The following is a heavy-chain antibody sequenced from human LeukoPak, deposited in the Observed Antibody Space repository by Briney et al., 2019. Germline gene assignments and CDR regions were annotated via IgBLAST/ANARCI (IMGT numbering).Heavy chain of an antibody. Sequence: GGSLRLSCAASGFTFSTYAMSWVRQAAGKGMEWVSAISGSGGSTYYADPVKGRFTISRDNSKNTLYLQMNSLRAEDTAVYYCAKGVGYSYGSIDYWGQGTLVTVSS. CDR3: AKGVGYSYGSIDY. V-gene: IGHV3-23*01. CDR2: ISGSGGST. D-gene: IGHD5-18*01. CDR1: GFTFSTYA. J-gene: IGHJ4*02.